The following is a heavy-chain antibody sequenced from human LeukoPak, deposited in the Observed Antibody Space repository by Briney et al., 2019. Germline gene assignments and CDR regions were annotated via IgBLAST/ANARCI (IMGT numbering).Heavy chain of an antibody. CDR1: GFTFSSYG. CDR2: ISYDGSNK. D-gene: IGHD3-22*01. CDR3: GKDGYDSSGKARNGFAP. Sequence: GGSLRLSCAASGFTFSSYGMHWVRQAPGKGLEWVAVISYDGSNKYYADSVKGRFTISRDNSKNTLYLQMNSLRAEDTAVYYCGKDGYDSSGKARNGFAPGGQEPLVTVSS. V-gene: IGHV3-30*18. J-gene: IGHJ5*02.